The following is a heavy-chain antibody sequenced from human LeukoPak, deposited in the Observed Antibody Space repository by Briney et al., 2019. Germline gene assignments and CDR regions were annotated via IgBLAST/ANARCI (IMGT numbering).Heavy chain of an antibody. CDR2: ISWSSGSI. CDR1: GFTFDDYA. CDR3: AKDTKRYCSGGSCGAFDI. Sequence: GGSLRLSCAASGFTFDDYAMHWVRQAPGKGLEWVSGISWSSGSIGYADSVKGRFTISRDNAKNSLYLQMNSLRAEDMALYYCAKDTKRYCSGGSCGAFDIWGQGTMVTVSS. V-gene: IGHV3-9*03. J-gene: IGHJ3*02. D-gene: IGHD2-15*01.